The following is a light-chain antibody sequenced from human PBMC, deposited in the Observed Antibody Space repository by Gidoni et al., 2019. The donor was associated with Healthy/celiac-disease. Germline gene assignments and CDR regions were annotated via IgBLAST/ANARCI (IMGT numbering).Light chain of an antibody. CDR3: QKYNSAPPELT. V-gene: IGKV1-27*01. Sequence: IQMTQSPSSLSASVGDRVTITCRASQGISNYLAWYQQKPGKVPKLLIYAASILQSGVPSRFSGSGSGTDFTLTISSLQPEDVATYYCQKYNSAPPELTFGGGTKVEIK. J-gene: IGKJ4*01. CDR2: AAS. CDR1: QGISNY.